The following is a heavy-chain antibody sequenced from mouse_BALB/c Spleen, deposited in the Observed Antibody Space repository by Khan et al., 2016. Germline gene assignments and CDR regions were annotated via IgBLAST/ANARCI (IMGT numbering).Heavy chain of an antibody. J-gene: IGHJ3*01. D-gene: IGHD1-1*01. CDR3: ARAGYYGYLVN. CDR1: GFDFSRYW. CDR2: INPDSGTI. V-gene: IGHV4-1*02. Sequence: EVKLLVSGGGLVQPGGSLKVSCAASGFDFSRYWMSWVRQAPGKGLEWIGEINPDSGTINYTPSLKVKFIISRDNAKNTLYMQMSKVRSEDTALYYCARAGYYGYLVNWGQGTLVTVSA.